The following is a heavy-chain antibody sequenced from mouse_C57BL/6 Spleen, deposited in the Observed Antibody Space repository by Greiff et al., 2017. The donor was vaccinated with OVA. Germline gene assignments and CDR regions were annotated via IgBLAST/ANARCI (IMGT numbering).Heavy chain of an antibody. D-gene: IGHD2-3*01. Sequence: EVQLQQSGPELVKPGASVKISCKASGYTFTDYYMNWVKQSHGKSLEWIGDINPNNGGTSYNQTFKGKATLTVDKSSSTAYMELRSLTSEDSAVYYCARDGGWLLYYFDYWGQGTTLTVSS. V-gene: IGHV1-26*01. CDR3: ARDGGWLLYYFDY. CDR2: INPNNGGT. CDR1: GYTFTDYY. J-gene: IGHJ2*01.